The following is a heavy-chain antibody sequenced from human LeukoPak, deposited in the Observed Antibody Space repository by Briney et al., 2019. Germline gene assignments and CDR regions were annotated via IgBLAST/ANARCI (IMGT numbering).Heavy chain of an antibody. CDR3: AKSIGNYDFWSGYYLDLDY. CDR2: TSWNSGSI. D-gene: IGHD3-3*01. J-gene: IGHJ4*02. CDR1: GFTFDDYA. Sequence: PGRSLRLSCAASGFTFDDYAMHWVRQAPGKGLEWVSGTSWNSGSIGYADSVKGRFTISRDNAKNSLYLQMNSLRAEDTALYYCAKSIGNYDFWSGYYLDLDYWGQGTLVTVSS. V-gene: IGHV3-9*01.